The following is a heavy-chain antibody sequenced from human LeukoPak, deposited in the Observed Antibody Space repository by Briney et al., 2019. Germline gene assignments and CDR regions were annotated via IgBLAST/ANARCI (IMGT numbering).Heavy chain of an antibody. CDR1: GFTFSSYS. D-gene: IGHD2-2*03. CDR2: ISSSSSYI. V-gene: IGHV3-21*04. Sequence: GGSLRLSCAASGFTFSSYSMNWVRQAPGKGLEWVSSISSSSSYIYYADSVKGRFTISRDNSKNTLYLQMNSLRAEDTAVYYCAKERAGIGYCSSTSCSPFDYWGQGTLVTVSS. CDR3: AKERAGIGYCSSTSCSPFDY. J-gene: IGHJ4*02.